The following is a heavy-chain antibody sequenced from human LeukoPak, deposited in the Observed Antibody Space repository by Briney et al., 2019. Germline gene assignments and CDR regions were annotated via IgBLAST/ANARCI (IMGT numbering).Heavy chain of an antibody. D-gene: IGHD6-19*01. J-gene: IGHJ4*02. Sequence: PSETLSLTCAVYGGSFSGYYWSWIRQPPGKGLEWIGEINHSGSTNYNPSLKSRVTISVDTSKNQFSLKLSSVTAADTAVYYCASGDLIAVAGTGDYWGQGTLVTVSS. V-gene: IGHV4-34*01. CDR3: ASGDLIAVAGTGDY. CDR2: INHSGST. CDR1: GGSFSGYY.